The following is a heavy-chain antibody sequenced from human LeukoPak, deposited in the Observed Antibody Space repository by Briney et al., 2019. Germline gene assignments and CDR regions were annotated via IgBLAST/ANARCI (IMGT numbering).Heavy chain of an antibody. CDR3: AKVKGSMVRGVYYY. J-gene: IGHJ4*02. V-gene: IGHV3-23*01. CDR1: GFTFSSYS. Sequence: GGSLRLSCAAYGFTFSSYSMNWVRQAPGKGLEWVSAISGSGGSTYYADSVKGRFTISRDNSKNTLYLQMNSLRAEDTAVYYCAKVKGSMVRGVYYYWGQGTLVTVSS. D-gene: IGHD3-10*01. CDR2: ISGSGGST.